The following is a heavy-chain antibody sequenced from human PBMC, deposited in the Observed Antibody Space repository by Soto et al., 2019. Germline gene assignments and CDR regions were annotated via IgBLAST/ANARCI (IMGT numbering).Heavy chain of an antibody. D-gene: IGHD3-22*01. J-gene: IGHJ5*02. CDR1: GGSISSYY. CDR3: ARLYDSSGYYALGWFDP. CDR2: IYYSGST. Sequence: WETLSLTCTVSGGSISSYYWSWIRQPPGKGLEWIGYIYYSGSTNYNPSLKSRVTISVDTSKNQFSLKLSSVTAADTAAYYCARLYDSSGYYALGWFDPWGQGTLVTVSS. V-gene: IGHV4-59*01.